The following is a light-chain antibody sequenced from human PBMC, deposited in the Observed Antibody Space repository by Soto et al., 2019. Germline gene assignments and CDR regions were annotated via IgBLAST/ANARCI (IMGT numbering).Light chain of an antibody. J-gene: IGKJ5*01. V-gene: IGKV3-20*01. Sequence: EIVLTQSPGTLSLSPGERATLSCRASQSVSSSYLAWYQQKPGQAPRLLIYGASSRAPGIPDRFRGSGSGTDFTLTISRLEPEDFAVYYCQQYGSSAITFGQGTRLEI. CDR3: QQYGSSAIT. CDR2: GAS. CDR1: QSVSSSY.